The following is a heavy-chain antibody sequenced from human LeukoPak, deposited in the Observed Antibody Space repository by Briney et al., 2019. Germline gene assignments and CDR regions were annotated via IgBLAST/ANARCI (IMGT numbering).Heavy chain of an antibody. CDR3: APDHGGY. V-gene: IGHV3-33*01. CDR2: IRYDGSNT. CDR1: GFTFSTYG. Sequence: PGTSLRLSCAASGFTFSTYGMHWVRQAPGKGLEWVAIIRYDGSNTYYADSVKGRFTISRDNSKNTLFLQMNSVRAEDTAVYYCAPDHGGYWGQGTLVTVSS. D-gene: IGHD3-16*01. J-gene: IGHJ4*02.